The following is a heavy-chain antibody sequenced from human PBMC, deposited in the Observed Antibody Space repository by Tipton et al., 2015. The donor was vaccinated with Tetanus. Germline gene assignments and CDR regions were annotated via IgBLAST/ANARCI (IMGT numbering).Heavy chain of an antibody. CDR3: AREGYYDSSGYSYKGAFDI. D-gene: IGHD3-22*01. CDR2: IYYSGST. CDR1: GGSVSSGSYY. V-gene: IGHV4-61*01. J-gene: IGHJ3*02. Sequence: TLSLTCTVSGGSVSSGSYYWSWIRQPPGKGLEWIGYIYYSGSTNYNPSLKSRVTISVDTSKNQFSLKLSSVTAADTAVYYCAREGYYDSSGYSYKGAFDIWGQRTMVAVSS.